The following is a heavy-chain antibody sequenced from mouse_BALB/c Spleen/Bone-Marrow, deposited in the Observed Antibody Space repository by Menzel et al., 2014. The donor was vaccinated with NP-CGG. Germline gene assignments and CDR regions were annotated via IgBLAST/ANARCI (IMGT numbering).Heavy chain of an antibody. CDR1: GYTFTSYY. D-gene: IGHD2-4*01. Sequence: QVHVKQSGAELVKPGASVKLSCKASGYTFTSYYMYWVKQRPGQGLEWIGEINPSNGGTNFNEKFKSKATLTVDKSSSTAYMHHSSLTSEDSAVYCCTRTTMITYFDCWGEGTTLTGSS. J-gene: IGHJ2*01. CDR3: TRTTMITYFDC. CDR2: INPSNGGT. V-gene: IGHV1S81*02.